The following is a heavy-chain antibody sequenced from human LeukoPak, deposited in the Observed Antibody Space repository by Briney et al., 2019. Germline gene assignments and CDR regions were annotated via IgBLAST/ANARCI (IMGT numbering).Heavy chain of an antibody. Sequence: PGGSLRLSCAASGFTFSSYAMHWVRQAPGKGLEWVAVISYDGSNKYNADSVKGRFTISRDNSKNTLYLQMNSLRAEDTAVYYCARGPYGGNPNFDYWGQGTLVTVSS. CDR1: GFTFSSYA. J-gene: IGHJ4*02. CDR3: ARGPYGGNPNFDY. CDR2: ISYDGSNK. D-gene: IGHD4-23*01. V-gene: IGHV3-30*04.